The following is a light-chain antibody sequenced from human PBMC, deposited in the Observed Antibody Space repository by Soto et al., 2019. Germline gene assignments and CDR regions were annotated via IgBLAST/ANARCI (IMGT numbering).Light chain of an antibody. J-gene: IGLJ2*01. CDR2: RNT. CDR3: QSYDSSLTGSI. Sequence: QAVVTQPPSVSGAPGQRVTISCTGSSSNIGAGYDVHWYQKLPGAAPKLLIYRNTTRPSGVPDRFSGSTSGTSASLAITGLQAEDETDYYCQSYDSSLTGSIFGGGTKLTVL. CDR1: SSNIGAGYD. V-gene: IGLV1-40*01.